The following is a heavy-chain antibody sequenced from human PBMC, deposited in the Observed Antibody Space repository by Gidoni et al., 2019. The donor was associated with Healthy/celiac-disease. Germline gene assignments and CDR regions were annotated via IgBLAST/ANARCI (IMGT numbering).Heavy chain of an antibody. Sequence: EVQLVESGGGLVQPGGSLRLSCAASGFTFRSCLMPWVRQAPGKGLGWVSRINSDGSSTSYADSVKGRFTISRDNAKNTLYLQMNSLRAEDTAVYYCARDLHTIFGVVIRVDYYGMDVWGQGTTVTVSS. V-gene: IGHV3-74*01. CDR2: INSDGSST. CDR1: GFTFRSCL. D-gene: IGHD3-3*01. J-gene: IGHJ6*02. CDR3: ARDLHTIFGVVIRVDYYGMDV.